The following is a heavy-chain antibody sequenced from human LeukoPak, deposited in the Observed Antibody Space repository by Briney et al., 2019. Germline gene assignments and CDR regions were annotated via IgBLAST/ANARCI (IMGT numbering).Heavy chain of an antibody. CDR3: ARDSCFEWDVFGDSFDI. D-gene: IGHD1-26*01. V-gene: IGHV3-30*04. J-gene: IGHJ3*02. Sequence: SLYTFTSYAMHWVRQAPGKGLEWVAAISYDGSNKNYADSVKGRFTISRDNSKNTLYLQMNSLRAEGTTVYYCARDSCFEWDVFGDSFDIWGQGTVVTVSS. CDR2: ISYDGSNK. CDR1: LYTFTSYA.